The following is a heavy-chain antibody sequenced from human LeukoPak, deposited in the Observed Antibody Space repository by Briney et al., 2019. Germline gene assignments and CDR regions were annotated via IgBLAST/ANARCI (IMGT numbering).Heavy chain of an antibody. CDR2: FYTSGST. Sequence: SETLSLTCTVSGGSISGGSYSWSWIRQPAGKGLEWIGRFYTSGSTNYNPSLKSRVTMSADTSKNQFSLNLSSVTAADTAVYYCAREVIAAHNWFDPWGQGTLVTVSS. J-gene: IGHJ5*02. V-gene: IGHV4-61*02. CDR3: AREVIAAHNWFDP. CDR1: GGSISGGSYS. D-gene: IGHD6-6*01.